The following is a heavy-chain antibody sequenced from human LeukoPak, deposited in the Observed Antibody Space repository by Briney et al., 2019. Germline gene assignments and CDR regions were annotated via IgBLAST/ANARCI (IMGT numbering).Heavy chain of an antibody. D-gene: IGHD2-15*01. CDR3: AIIEEGGSHYYYMDV. CDR1: GYTFTSYD. CDR2: MNPNSGNT. J-gene: IGHJ6*03. V-gene: IGHV1-8*01. Sequence: ASVKVSCKASGYTFTSYDINWVRQATGQGLEWMGWMNPNSGNTGYAQKFQGRVTMTRNTSISTAYMELSSLRSEDTAVYYSAIIEEGGSHYYYMDVWGKGTTVTVSS.